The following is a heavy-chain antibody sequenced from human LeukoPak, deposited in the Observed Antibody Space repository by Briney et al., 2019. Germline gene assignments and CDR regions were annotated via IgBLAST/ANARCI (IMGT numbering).Heavy chain of an antibody. D-gene: IGHD5-12*01. J-gene: IGHJ4*02. CDR2: IYHSGST. CDR3: ARADIVATVYDY. V-gene: IGHV4-30-2*01. Sequence: PSETLSLTCAASGGSISSGGYSWSWIRQPPGKGLEWIGYIYHSGSTYYNPSLKSRVTISVDRSKNQFSLKLSSVTAADTAVYYCARADIVATVYDYWGQGTLVTVSS. CDR1: GGSISSGGYS.